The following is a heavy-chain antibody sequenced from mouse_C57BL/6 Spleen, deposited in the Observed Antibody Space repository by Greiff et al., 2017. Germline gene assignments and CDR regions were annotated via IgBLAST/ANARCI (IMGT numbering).Heavy chain of an antibody. V-gene: IGHV2-6*01. J-gene: IGHJ3*01. CDR3: ARITTVPFAY. Sequence: VMLVESGPGLVAPSQSLSITCTVSGFSLTSYGVDWVRQSPGQGLEWLGVIWGVGSTNYNSALKSRLSISKDNSKSQVFLKMNSLQTDDTAMYYCARITTVPFAYWGQGTLVTVSA. CDR2: IWGVGST. D-gene: IGHD1-1*01. CDR1: GFSLTSYG.